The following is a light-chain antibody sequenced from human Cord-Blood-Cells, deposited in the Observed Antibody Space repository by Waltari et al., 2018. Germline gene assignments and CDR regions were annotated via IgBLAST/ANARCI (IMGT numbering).Light chain of an antibody. CDR3: QQRSNWPPLT. J-gene: IGKJ4*01. Sequence: EIVFTQSPATLSLSPGESPTLSCRASQRVSIYLAWYHQKPCQALRLLIYDASNRATGIPARFSGSGSGTDFTLTICSLEPEDFAVYYCQQRSNWPPLTFGGGTKVEIK. CDR2: DAS. V-gene: IGKV3-11*01. CDR1: QRVSIY.